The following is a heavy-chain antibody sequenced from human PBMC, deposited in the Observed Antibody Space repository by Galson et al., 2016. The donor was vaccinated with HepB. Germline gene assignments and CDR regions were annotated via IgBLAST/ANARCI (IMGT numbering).Heavy chain of an antibody. CDR1: GFTFSIYA. CDR2: IGHSGDNK. V-gene: IGHV3-23*01. Sequence: SLRLSCAASGFTFSIYAMIWVRQAPGKGLEWVSTIGHSGDNKYYADSVKGRFTISRDNSKNTVFLHMSSLRAEDTAVYYCANNGNLDNWGQGTLVSVSS. D-gene: IGHD1-14*01. J-gene: IGHJ4*02. CDR3: ANNGNLDN.